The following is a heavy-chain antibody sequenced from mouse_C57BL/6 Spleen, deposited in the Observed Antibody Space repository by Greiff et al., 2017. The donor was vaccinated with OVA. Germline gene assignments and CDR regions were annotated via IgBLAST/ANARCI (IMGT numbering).Heavy chain of an antibody. CDR3: ARGGGYDRDYYAMEY. J-gene: IGHJ4*01. CDR1: GYSFTSYY. D-gene: IGHD2-2*01. CDR2: IYPGSGTT. V-gene: IGHV1-66*01. Sequence: VQLQESGPELVKPGASVTISCKASGYSFTSYYIHWVKQRPGQGLEWIGWIYPGSGTTKYNEKFKGKATLTADTASSTAYMQLSSLTSEDSAVYYCARGGGYDRDYYAMEYWGQRTTVTVSS.